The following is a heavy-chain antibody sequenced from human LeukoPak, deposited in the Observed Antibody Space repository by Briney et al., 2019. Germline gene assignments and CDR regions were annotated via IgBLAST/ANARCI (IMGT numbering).Heavy chain of an antibody. CDR2: IGSDNKP. CDR1: GFTFSAYA. D-gene: IGHD3-10*02. Sequence: PGGSLRLSCEASGFTFSAYAMTWVRQAPGQGLEWVSSIGSDNKPYYSESVKGRFAISRDNSKSMLFLQLNSLRAEDTALYYCARDLHYYVAMDVRGQGTTVTVSS. V-gene: IGHV3-23*01. J-gene: IGHJ6*02. CDR3: ARDLHYYVAMDV.